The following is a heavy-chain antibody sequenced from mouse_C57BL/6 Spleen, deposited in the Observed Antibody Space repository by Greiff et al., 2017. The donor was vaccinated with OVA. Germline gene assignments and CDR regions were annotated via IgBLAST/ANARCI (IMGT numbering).Heavy chain of an antibody. J-gene: IGHJ4*01. D-gene: IGHD2-1*01. CDR2: IDPSDSYT. V-gene: IGHV1-59*01. CDR1: GYTFTSYW. CDR3: ATGGGNYYYAMDY. Sequence: QVQLQQPGAELVRPGTSVKLSCKASGYTFTSYWMHWVKQRPGQGLEWIGVIDPSDSYTNYNQKFKGKATLTVDTSSSTAYMQLSSLTSEDSAVYYGATGGGNYYYAMDYWGQGTSVTVSS.